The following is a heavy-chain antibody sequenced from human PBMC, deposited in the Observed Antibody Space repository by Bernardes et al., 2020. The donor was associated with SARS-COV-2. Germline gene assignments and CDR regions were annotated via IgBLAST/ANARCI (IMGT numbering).Heavy chain of an antibody. CDR1: GFTFSDYY. CDR2: ISTSGSTI. CDR3: ARAYSSSWHNAFEI. D-gene: IGHD6-13*01. V-gene: IGHV3-11*01. Sequence: GGSLRLSCAASGFTFSDYYMSWIRQAPGKGLEWVSYISTSGSTIYYTDSVKGRFTISRDNAENSLYLQMNSLRAEDTAVYYCARAYSSSWHNAFEIWGQGTMVTVSS. J-gene: IGHJ3*02.